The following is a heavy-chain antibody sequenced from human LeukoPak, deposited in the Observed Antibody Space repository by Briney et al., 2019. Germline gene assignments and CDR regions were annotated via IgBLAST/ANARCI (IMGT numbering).Heavy chain of an antibody. J-gene: IGHJ4*02. CDR2: IYYSGST. Sequence: SETLSLTCTVSGGSISSYYWSWIRQPPRKGLEWIGYIYYSGSTNYNPSLKSRVTISVDTSKNQFSLKLSSVTAADTAVYYCAGRGIAVADYPYWGQGTLVTVSS. V-gene: IGHV4-59*08. D-gene: IGHD6-19*01. CDR3: AGRGIAVADYPY. CDR1: GGSISSYY.